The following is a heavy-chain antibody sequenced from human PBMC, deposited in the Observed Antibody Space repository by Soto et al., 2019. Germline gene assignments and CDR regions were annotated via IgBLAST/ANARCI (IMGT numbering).Heavy chain of an antibody. V-gene: IGHV3-49*03. CDR3: IGSFPF. Sequence: SGGSLRLSCTGPGFPFANFLMSWFRQAPGKGLEWVGFIRSQPYGGTTQYAASVRGRFTISRDDSKGIAYLQMNSLKSEDSGVYYCIGSFPFWGQGTLVTVSS. D-gene: IGHD3-10*01. CDR1: GFPFANFL. J-gene: IGHJ1*01. CDR2: IRSQPYGGTT.